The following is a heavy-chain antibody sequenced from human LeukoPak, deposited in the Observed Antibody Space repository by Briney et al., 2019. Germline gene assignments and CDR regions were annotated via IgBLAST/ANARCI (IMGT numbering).Heavy chain of an antibody. D-gene: IGHD3-10*02. CDR1: GXSINSYH. J-gene: IGHJ4*02. V-gene: IGHV4-59*08. CDR2: ISYTGST. CDR3: ASVRGLAVITPYLDY. Sequence: SETLSLTCTVSGXSINSYHWSWIRQPPGKGLEWIGCISYTGSTHYNPSLKSRVTILVDTSKSHFSLKLSSVTAADTAVYYCASVRGLAVITPYLDYWGQGTLVTVSS.